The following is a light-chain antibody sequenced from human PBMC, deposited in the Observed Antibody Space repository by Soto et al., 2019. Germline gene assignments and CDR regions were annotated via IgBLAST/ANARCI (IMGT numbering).Light chain of an antibody. CDR1: QGIRND. V-gene: IGKV1-6*01. J-gene: IGKJ5*01. CDR3: QQSYTTPSIT. Sequence: AIQMTQSPSSLSASVGDRVTITCRASQGIRNDLGWYQQKPGKAPKLLIYAASSLQSGVPSRFSGSGSGTDFTLTISSLRPEDFATYYCQQSYTTPSITFGQGTRLEIK. CDR2: AAS.